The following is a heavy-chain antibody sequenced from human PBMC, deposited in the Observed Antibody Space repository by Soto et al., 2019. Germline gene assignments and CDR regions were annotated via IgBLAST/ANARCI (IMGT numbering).Heavy chain of an antibody. CDR2: INPNSGGT. V-gene: IGHV1-2*04. D-gene: IGHD2-2*01. CDR3: ARSYCSSTSCYVFDY. CDR1: GYTFTGYY. Sequence: QVQLVQSGAEVKKPGASVKVSCKASGYTFTGYYMHWVRQAPGQGLEWMGWINPNSGGTNYAQKFQGWVTMTRDTPISTAYMELSRLRSDDTAVYYCARSYCSSTSCYVFDYWGQGTLVTVSS. J-gene: IGHJ4*02.